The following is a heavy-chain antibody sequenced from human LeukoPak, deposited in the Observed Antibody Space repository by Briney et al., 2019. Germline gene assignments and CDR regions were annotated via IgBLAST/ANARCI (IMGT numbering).Heavy chain of an antibody. Sequence: SVKVSCKASGGTFSSYAISWVRQAPRQGLEWMGGIIPIFGTANYAQKFQGRVTITTDESTSTAYMELSSLRSEDTAVYYCARSFHIVVVPAASLWFDPWGQGTLVTVSS. V-gene: IGHV1-69*05. D-gene: IGHD2-2*01. CDR2: IIPIFGTA. CDR1: GGTFSSYA. CDR3: ARSFHIVVVPAASLWFDP. J-gene: IGHJ5*02.